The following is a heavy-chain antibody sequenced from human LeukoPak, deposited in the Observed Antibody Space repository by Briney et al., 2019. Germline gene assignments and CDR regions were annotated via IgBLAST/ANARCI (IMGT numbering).Heavy chain of an antibody. Sequence: VASVKVSCKASGYTFSSHHMHWVRQAPGQGLEWMGNITPSSGDTTYAQKFQDRVTMTRDTSTSTVYMELSSLKSEDTAVYYCARDTYGSDYWGQGTLVTVSA. D-gene: IGHD3-10*01. CDR3: ARDTYGSDY. J-gene: IGHJ4*02. V-gene: IGHV1-46*01. CDR1: GYTFSSHH. CDR2: ITPSSGDT.